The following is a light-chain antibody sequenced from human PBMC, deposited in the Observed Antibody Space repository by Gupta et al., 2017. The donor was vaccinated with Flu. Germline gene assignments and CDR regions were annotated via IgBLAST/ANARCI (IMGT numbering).Light chain of an antibody. CDR1: QIISSS. Sequence: IVLTQSPVTLSLSPGERASLSCRASQIISSSLAWYQQKPVQAPRLLLYDTSNRAPRIPATSTASRSATDFTLTISRLEPEDFAVYYCLQRNDWGSTFGPQTKLEL. V-gene: IGKV3-11*01. CDR2: DTS. CDR3: LQRNDWGST. J-gene: IGKJ2*01.